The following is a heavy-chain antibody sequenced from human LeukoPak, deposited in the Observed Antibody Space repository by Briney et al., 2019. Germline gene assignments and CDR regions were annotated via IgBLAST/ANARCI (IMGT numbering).Heavy chain of an antibody. Sequence: WASVKVSCKASGYTFTRYYMHWVRQAPGQGLEWMGWINPNSGGTNYAQKFQGWVTMTRDTSISTAYMELSRLRSDDTAVYYCAREGSPRGYYFDYWGQGTLVTVSS. CDR1: GYTFTRYY. D-gene: IGHD6-13*01. CDR3: AREGSPRGYYFDY. CDR2: INPNSGGT. V-gene: IGHV1-2*04. J-gene: IGHJ4*02.